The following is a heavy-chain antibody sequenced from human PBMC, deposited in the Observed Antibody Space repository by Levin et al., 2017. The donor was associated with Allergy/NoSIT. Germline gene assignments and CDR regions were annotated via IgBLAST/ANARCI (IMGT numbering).Heavy chain of an antibody. J-gene: IGHJ6*02. CDR1: GGSISSGGYS. V-gene: IGHV4-30-2*01. D-gene: IGHD3-16*01. CDR3: ARAMGGEWGYYYYYGMDV. CDR2: IYHSGST. Sequence: SETLSLTCAVSGGSISSGGYSWSWIRQPPGKGLEWIGYIYHSGSTYYNPSLKSRVTISVDRSKNQFSLKLSSVTAADTAVYYCARAMGGEWGYYYYYGMDVWGQGTTVTVSS.